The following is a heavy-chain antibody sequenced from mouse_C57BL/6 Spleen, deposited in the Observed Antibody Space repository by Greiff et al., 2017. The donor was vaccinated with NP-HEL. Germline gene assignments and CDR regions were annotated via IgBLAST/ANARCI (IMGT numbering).Heavy chain of an antibody. V-gene: IGHV1-62-2*01. CDR1: GYTFTEYT. CDR3: ARHEDGGYGGYYFDY. J-gene: IGHJ2*01. D-gene: IGHD2-2*01. CDR2: FYPGSGSI. Sequence: VQLQQSGAELVKPGASVKLSCKASGYTFTEYTIHWVKQRSGQGLEWIGWFYPGSGSIKYNEDFKDKATLTADKSSSTVYMELSRLTSEDSAVYFGARHEDGGYGGYYFDYWGQGTTLTVSS.